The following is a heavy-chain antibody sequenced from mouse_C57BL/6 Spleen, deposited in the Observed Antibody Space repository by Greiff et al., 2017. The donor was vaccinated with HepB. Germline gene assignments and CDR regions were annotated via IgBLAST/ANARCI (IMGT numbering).Heavy chain of an antibody. V-gene: IGHV1-26*01. Sequence: EVQLQQSGPELVKPGASVKISCKASGYTFTDYYMYWVKQSHGKSLEWIGDINSNNGGTSYNQKFKGKATLTVDTASSTAYMEIRSLTSEDSAVYYCADAIVAPYYYALDYWGQGTSVTVSS. J-gene: IGHJ4*01. CDR3: ADAIVAPYYYALDY. CDR2: INSNNGGT. CDR1: GYTFTDYY. D-gene: IGHD1-1*01.